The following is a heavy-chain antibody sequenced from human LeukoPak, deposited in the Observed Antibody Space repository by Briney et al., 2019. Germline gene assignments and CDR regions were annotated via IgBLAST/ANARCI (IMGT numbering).Heavy chain of an antibody. CDR1: GFTFDDHA. CDR3: AKVSSGYSGYEPLDY. D-gene: IGHD5-12*01. V-gene: IGHV3-9*01. Sequence: GGSLRLSCAASGFTFDDHAMHWVRHAPGKGLEWVSGISWNSGSIGYADSVKGRFTISRDNAKNSLYLQMNSLRAEDTALYYCAKVSSGYSGYEPLDYWGQGTLVTVSS. CDR2: ISWNSGSI. J-gene: IGHJ4*02.